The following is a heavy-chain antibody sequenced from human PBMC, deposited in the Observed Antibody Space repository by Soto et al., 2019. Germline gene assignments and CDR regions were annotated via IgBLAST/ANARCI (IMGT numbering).Heavy chain of an antibody. CDR1: GYTFTSYD. D-gene: IGHD3-10*01. V-gene: IGHV1-8*01. J-gene: IGHJ6*03. CDR2: MNPNSGNT. CDR3: ARDYGSGSYYSYYYYMDV. Sequence: ASVKVSCKASGYTFTSYDINWVRQATGQGLEWMGWMNPNSGNTGYAQKFQGRVTMTRNTSISTAYMELSSLRSEDTAVYYCARDYGSGSYYSYYYYMDVWGKGITVTVSS.